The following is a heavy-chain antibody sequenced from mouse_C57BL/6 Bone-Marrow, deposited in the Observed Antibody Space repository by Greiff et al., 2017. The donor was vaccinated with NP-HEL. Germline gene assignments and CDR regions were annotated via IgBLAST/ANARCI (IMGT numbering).Heavy chain of an antibody. V-gene: IGHV1-58*01. J-gene: IGHJ4*01. CDR3: ARSVLRYYAMDY. CDR1: GYTFTSYG. D-gene: IGHD1-1*01. CDR2: ISIGNGYP. Sequence: VQLQQSGAELVRPGSSVKMSCKTSGYTFTSYGINWVKQRPGQGLEWIGYISIGNGYPAYNAKFKGKATLTSDTSYSTAYMQLSSLTSEDSAIYICARSVLRYYAMDYWGQGTSVTVSS.